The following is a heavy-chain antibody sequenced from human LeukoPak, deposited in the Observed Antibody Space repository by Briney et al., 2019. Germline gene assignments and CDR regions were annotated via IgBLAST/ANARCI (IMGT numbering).Heavy chain of an antibody. J-gene: IGHJ5*02. D-gene: IGHD2-2*01. V-gene: IGHV3-21*01. CDR1: GFTFSSYS. CDR2: ISSSSSCI. CDR3: ARRGGYCSSTSCYRVRTPWFDP. Sequence: AGGSLRLSCAASGFTFSSYSMNWVRQAPGKGLEWVSSISSSSSCIYYADSVKGRFTISRDNAKNSLYLQMNSLRAEDTAVYYCARRGGYCSSTSCYRVRTPWFDPWGQGTLVTVSS.